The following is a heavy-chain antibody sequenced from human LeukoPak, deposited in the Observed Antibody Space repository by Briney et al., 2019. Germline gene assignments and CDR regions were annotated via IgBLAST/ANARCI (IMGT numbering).Heavy chain of an antibody. J-gene: IGHJ4*02. CDR2: ISGSGGST. CDR1: GFTFSSYA. D-gene: IGHD1-26*01. V-gene: IGHV3-23*01. Sequence: GGSLRLSCAASGFTFSSYAMSWVRQAPGKGLEWVSAISGSGGSTYYADSVKGRFTISRDNSKNTLYLQMNSLRAEDTAVYYCAKGRSSSVGAPLDYWGQGTLVTVSS. CDR3: AKGRSSSVGAPLDY.